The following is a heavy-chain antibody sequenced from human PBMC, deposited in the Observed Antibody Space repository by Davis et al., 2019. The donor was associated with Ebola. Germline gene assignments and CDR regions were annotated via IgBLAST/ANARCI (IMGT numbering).Heavy chain of an antibody. Sequence: GESLKISCAASGFTFSNYGMHWVRQAPGKGLEWVAFIRYDGSNKYYADSVKGRFTISRDNSKNTLYLQMNSLRAEDTAVYYCAKDLNYYGSGLDYWGQGTLVTVSS. V-gene: IGHV3-30*02. CDR2: IRYDGSNK. CDR3: AKDLNYYGSGLDY. J-gene: IGHJ4*02. D-gene: IGHD3-10*01. CDR1: GFTFSNYG.